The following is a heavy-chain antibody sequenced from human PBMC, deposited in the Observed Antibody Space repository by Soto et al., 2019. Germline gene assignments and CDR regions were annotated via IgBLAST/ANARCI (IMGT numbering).Heavy chain of an antibody. CDR3: ARQSNARGYFHPWPGYRGGMEV. CDR2: IYPGDSDT. V-gene: IGHV5-51*01. CDR1: GDSFTSCW. D-gene: IGHD3-9*01. J-gene: IGHJ6*01. Sequence: GESLKISCKCSGDSFTSCWIGWVRQMPGKGLEWMGIIYPGDSDTRYSPSFQGQVTISADKSISTAYLQWSSLKASDTAMYYCARQSNARGYFHPWPGYRGGMEVWRQAITVTV.